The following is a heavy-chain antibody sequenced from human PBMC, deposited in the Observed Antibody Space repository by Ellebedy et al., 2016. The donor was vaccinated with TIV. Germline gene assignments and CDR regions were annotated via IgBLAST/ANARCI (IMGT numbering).Heavy chain of an antibody. D-gene: IGHD2-15*01. CDR3: TKDKGTGGSCHDY. Sequence: GESLKISCAASGFSFSNYGMQWVRQAPGKGLEWVAVVSYDGSTTYYADSVKGRFTISRDNSKNTLYLQMNSLRAEDSAVYYCTKDKGTGGSCHDYWGQGTLVTVSS. CDR1: GFSFSNYG. J-gene: IGHJ4*02. CDR2: VSYDGSTT. V-gene: IGHV3-30*18.